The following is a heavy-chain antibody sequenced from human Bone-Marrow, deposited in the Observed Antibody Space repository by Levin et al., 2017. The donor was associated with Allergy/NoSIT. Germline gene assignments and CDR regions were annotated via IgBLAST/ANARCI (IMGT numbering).Heavy chain of an antibody. CDR2: ISSKKNYI. V-gene: IGHV3-21*01. D-gene: IGHD6-19*01. CDR1: GFIFSDYS. CDR3: ARVLVLQRGSDWYWAGMDV. Sequence: SCAASGFIFSDYSMNWVRQAPGKGLEWVSSISSKKNYIYYTDSVKGRFTISRDNAKNSLSLQLNSLRAEDTAVYYCARVLVLQRGSDWYWAGMDVWGQGTTVIVSS. J-gene: IGHJ6*02.